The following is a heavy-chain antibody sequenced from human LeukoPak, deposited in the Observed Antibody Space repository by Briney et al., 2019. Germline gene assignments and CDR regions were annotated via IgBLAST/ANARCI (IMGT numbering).Heavy chain of an antibody. V-gene: IGHV3-23*01. CDR2: ISGSGGKT. CDR1: GFTFSSYA. Sequence: PGGSLRLSCAASGFTFSSYAMSWVRQPPGKGLEWVSAISGSGGKTYYVDPVKGRFTISSDNSKNTLYLQMNSLRAEDTAVYYCAKDGGYYGSGSPLDYWGQGTLVTVSS. J-gene: IGHJ4*02. CDR3: AKDGGYYGSGSPLDY. D-gene: IGHD3-10*01.